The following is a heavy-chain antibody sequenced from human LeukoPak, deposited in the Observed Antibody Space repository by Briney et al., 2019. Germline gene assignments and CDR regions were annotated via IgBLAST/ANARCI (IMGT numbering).Heavy chain of an antibody. J-gene: IGHJ5*02. CDR2: ISAYNGNT. D-gene: IGHD3-3*01. V-gene: IGHV1-18*01. CDR1: GYTFTSYG. Sequence: ASVKASCKASGYTFTSYGISWVRQAPGQGLEWMGRISAYNGNTNYAQKLQGRVTMTTDTSTSTAYMELRSLRSDDTAVYYCARVRSSYYDFWSGSNNWFDPWGQGTLVTVSS. CDR3: ARVRSSYYDFWSGSNNWFDP.